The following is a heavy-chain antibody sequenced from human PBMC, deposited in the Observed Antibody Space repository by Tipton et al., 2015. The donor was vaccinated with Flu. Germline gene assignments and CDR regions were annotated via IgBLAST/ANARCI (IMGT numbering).Heavy chain of an antibody. D-gene: IGHD1-26*01. CDR1: GDYISSRYF. Sequence: TLSLTCSVSGDYISSRYFWGWIRQPPGKGLEWIGNVHRSGSPYYNPSLRSRVTMTVDGAKNQFSLRLASVTATDTADYYCARRDYSNYVWESKNWFDPWGQGTLVTVSS. CDR3: ARRDYSNYVWESKNWFDP. J-gene: IGHJ5*02. CDR2: VHRSGSP. V-gene: IGHV4-38-2*01.